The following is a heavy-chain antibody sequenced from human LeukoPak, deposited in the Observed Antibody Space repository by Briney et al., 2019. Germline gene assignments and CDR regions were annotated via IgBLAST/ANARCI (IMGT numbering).Heavy chain of an antibody. J-gene: IGHJ5*02. D-gene: IGHD3-16*01. CDR3: ARGEFWGFGGHNWFDP. V-gene: IGHV4-30-4*01. Sequence: PSQTLSLTCTVSGGSISSGDYYWSWIRQPPGKGLEWIGYIYYSGSTYYNPSLKSRVTISVDTSKNQFSLKLSSVTAADTAVYYCARGEFWGFGGHNWFDPWGQGTLVTVSS. CDR2: IYYSGST. CDR1: GGSISSGDYY.